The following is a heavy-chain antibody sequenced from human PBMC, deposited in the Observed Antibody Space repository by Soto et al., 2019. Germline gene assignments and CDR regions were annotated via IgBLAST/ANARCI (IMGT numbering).Heavy chain of an antibody. J-gene: IGHJ4*02. CDR3: ARVIQLWPITYYLDY. CDR2: IYYSGST. D-gene: IGHD5-18*01. Sequence: QVQLQESGPGLVKPSETLSLTCTVSGGSISSYYWSWIRQPPGKGLEWIGYIYYSGSTNYNPSLKSRVTKAVDTSKNQFSLELRSVTAADTAGYYCARVIQLWPITYYLDYWGQGTLVTVSS. CDR1: GGSISSYY. V-gene: IGHV4-59*01.